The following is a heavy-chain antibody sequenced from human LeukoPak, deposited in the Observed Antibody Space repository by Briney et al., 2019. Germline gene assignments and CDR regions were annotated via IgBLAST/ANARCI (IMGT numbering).Heavy chain of an antibody. CDR1: GFTFSSYA. V-gene: IGHV3-48*02. D-gene: IGHD3-22*01. J-gene: IGHJ4*02. Sequence: GGSLRLSCAASGFTFSSYAMSWVRQAPGKGLEWVSYISSSSSTIYYADSVKGRFTISRDNAKNSLYLQMNSLRDEDTAVYYCARDFYDSSGYYGYWGQGTLVTVSS. CDR2: ISSSSSTI. CDR3: ARDFYDSSGYYGY.